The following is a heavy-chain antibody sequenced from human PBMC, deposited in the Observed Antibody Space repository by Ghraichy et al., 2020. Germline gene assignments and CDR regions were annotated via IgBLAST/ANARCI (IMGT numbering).Heavy chain of an antibody. J-gene: IGHJ4*02. CDR1: GFTFSSYN. D-gene: IGHD6-19*01. CDR3: ARDRGGFGSGWYPYFSDY. Sequence: GGSLRLSCAASGFTFSSYNMNWVRQAPGKGLEWVSFISHSSRTIYSADSVKGRFTISRDNAKNSLYLQMNSLRDEDTAVYYCARDRGGFGSGWYPYFSDYWGQGTLVTVSS. CDR2: ISHSSRTI. V-gene: IGHV3-48*02.